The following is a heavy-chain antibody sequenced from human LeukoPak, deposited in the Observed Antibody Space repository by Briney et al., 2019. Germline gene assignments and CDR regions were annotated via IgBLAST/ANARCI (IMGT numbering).Heavy chain of an antibody. CDR2: IRYDGSNK. D-gene: IGHD3-10*01. CDR1: GFTFSSYG. CDR3: ARGSYYFDY. J-gene: IGHJ4*02. Sequence: PGGSLRLSCAASGFTFSSYGMHWVRQAPGKGLEWVAFIRYDGSNKDYVDSVKGRFTISRDNSKNMLYLQMNSLRAEDTAVYYCARGSYYFDYWGQGTLVTVSS. V-gene: IGHV3-30*02.